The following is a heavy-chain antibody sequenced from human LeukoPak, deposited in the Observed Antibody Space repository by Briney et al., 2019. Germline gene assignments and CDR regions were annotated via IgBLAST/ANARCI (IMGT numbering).Heavy chain of an antibody. CDR3: ARDSGGGYFDY. D-gene: IGHD2-8*02. CDR1: GFTFSSYW. CDR2: INSDGSST. V-gene: IGHV3-74*01. Sequence: PGGSLRLSCAASGFTFSSYWMHWVRQAPGKGLVWVSRINSDGSSTSYADSVKGRFTISRDNAKNTLYLQMDSPRAEDTAVYYCARDSGGGYFDYWGQGTLVTVSS. J-gene: IGHJ4*02.